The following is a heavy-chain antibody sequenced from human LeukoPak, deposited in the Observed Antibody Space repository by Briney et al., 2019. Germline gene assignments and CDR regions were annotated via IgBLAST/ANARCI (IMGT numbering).Heavy chain of an antibody. D-gene: IGHD1-26*01. V-gene: IGHV3-66*01. CDR2: IYSGGST. CDR1: GFTVSSNY. CDR3: ARDRVGPNIGGMDV. Sequence: GGSLRLSCAASGFTVSSNYMSWVRQAPGKGLVWVSVIYSGGSTYYADSVKGRFTISRDNSKNTLYLQMNSLRAEDTAVYYCARDRVGPNIGGMDVWGQGTTVTVSS. J-gene: IGHJ6*02.